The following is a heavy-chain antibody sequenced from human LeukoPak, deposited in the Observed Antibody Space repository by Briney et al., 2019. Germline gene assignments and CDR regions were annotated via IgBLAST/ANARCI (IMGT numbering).Heavy chain of an antibody. Sequence: GESLKISCTGSGYSFTSYGIGWMRHMPGKGLEWMGIVYPGDSDSRDSLSFQGQVTISADKSISTAHLQRRSLKASDTAMYYCARNGRRVSHRSGEVSYYYSMDVWGKGTTVTVS. D-gene: IGHD1-26*01. CDR2: VYPGDSDS. V-gene: IGHV5-51*01. CDR1: GYSFTSYG. J-gene: IGHJ6*03. CDR3: ARNGRRVSHRSGEVSYYYSMDV.